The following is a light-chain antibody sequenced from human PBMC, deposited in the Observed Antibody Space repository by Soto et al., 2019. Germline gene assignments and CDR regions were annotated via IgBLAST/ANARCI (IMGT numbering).Light chain of an antibody. V-gene: IGKV3-11*01. CDR2: DAS. J-gene: IGKJ5*01. CDR3: QQRSSWPIT. CDR1: QSVGSF. Sequence: EIALTPSPGTLSLSPGERATLSCRASQSVGSFLAWYQQRPGQAPRLLIYDASRRATGIPARFSGSGSGADFTLTISTLEPEDFAVYYCQQRSSWPITFGQGTRLE.